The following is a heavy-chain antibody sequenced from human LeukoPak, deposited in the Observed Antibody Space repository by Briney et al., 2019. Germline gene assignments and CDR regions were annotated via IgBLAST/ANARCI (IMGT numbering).Heavy chain of an antibody. V-gene: IGHV3-23*01. Sequence: GGSLRLSCAASGFTFSSYAMSWVRQAPGEGLEWVSTIIGSGASTYYAGSVRGRFTISRDNSRSTLYLQMNSLRVDHTAVYYSVKGPREIGSWFFDSWGQGTLATVSS. CDR3: VKGPREIGSWFFDS. CDR1: GFTFSSYA. J-gene: IGHJ4*02. D-gene: IGHD3-10*01. CDR2: IIGSGAST.